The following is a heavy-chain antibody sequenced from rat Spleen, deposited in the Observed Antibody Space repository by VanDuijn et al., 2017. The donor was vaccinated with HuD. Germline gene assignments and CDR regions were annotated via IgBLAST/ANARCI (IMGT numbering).Heavy chain of an antibody. CDR1: GYSITSSYR. CDR2: INSAGTT. Sequence: EVQLQESGPGLVKPSQSLSLTCSVTGYSITSSYRWNWIRKFPGNKLEWMGYINSAGTTNYNPSLKSRISITRDTSKNQFFLQVNSVITEDTATYYCARGVYYGLSTTWTYWGQGTLVTVSS. J-gene: IGHJ3*01. D-gene: IGHD1-6*01. CDR3: ARGVYYGLSTTWTY. V-gene: IGHV3-3*01.